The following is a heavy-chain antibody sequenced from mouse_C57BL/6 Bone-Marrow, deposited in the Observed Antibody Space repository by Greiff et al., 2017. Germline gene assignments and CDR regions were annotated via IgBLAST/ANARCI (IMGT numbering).Heavy chain of an antibody. CDR2: IYPRSGKT. CDR3: ARSRGPFAY. V-gene: IGHV1-81*01. Sequence: VQLKESGAELARPGASVKLSCKASGYTFTSYGISWVKQRTGQGLEWIGEIYPRSGKTYYNEKFKGKATLTADKTSSTAYMELRRLTSEDSAVYFCARSRGPFAYWGQGALVTVSA. J-gene: IGHJ3*01. CDR1: GYTFTSYG.